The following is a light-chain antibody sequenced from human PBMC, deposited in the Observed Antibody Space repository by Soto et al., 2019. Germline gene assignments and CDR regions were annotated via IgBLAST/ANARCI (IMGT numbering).Light chain of an antibody. Sequence: EIVLTQSPGTLSLSPGERATLSCRASQSVSNNYLAWYRQKPGQAPRLLIYAASDRATGIPGRFSGSGSGTDFTLIISSLEPEDFAFYYCQQGNTWPWTFGQGTKVDIK. J-gene: IGKJ1*01. CDR2: AAS. CDR3: QQGNTWPWT. CDR1: QSVSNNY. V-gene: IGKV3D-20*02.